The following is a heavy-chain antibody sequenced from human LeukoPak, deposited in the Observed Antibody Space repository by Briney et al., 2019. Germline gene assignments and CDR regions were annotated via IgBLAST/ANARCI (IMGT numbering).Heavy chain of an antibody. J-gene: IGHJ4*02. CDR2: IYYSGST. D-gene: IGHD5-18*01. V-gene: IGHV4-39*07. Sequence: SETLSLTCTVSGGSISSSSYYWGWIRQPPGKGLEWIGSIYYSGSTYYNPSLKSRVTISVDTSKNQFSLKLSSVTAADTAVYYCARGPNSYAQSRFDYWGQGTLVTVSS. CDR3: ARGPNSYAQSRFDY. CDR1: GGSISSSSYY.